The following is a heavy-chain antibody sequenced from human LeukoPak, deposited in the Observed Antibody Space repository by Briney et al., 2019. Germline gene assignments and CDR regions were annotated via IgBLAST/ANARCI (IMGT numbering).Heavy chain of an antibody. CDR2: IIPIVGIA. CDR3: ARDGEMAAIYFDY. J-gene: IGHJ4*02. D-gene: IGHD5-24*01. CDR1: GGTFSTYP. Sequence: ASVKASCKASGGTFSTYPISWVRQAPGQGLEWMGGIIPIVGIANYAQKFRGRVTITADKSTNTAYMELSSLRSEDTAVYYCARDGEMAAIYFDYWGQGTLVTVSS. V-gene: IGHV1-69*17.